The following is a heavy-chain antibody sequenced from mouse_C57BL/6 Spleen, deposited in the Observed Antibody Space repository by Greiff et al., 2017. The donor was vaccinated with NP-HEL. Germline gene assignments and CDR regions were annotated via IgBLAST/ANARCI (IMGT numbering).Heavy chain of an antibody. V-gene: IGHV1-7*01. CDR3: ARTQYDDGSFYAMDY. J-gene: IGHJ4*01. CDR2: INPSSGYT. CDR1: GYTFTSYW. D-gene: IGHD2-4*01. Sequence: QVQLKESGAELAKPGASVKLSCKASGYTFTSYWMHWVKQRPGQGLEWIGYINPSSGYTKYNQKFKDKATLTADKSSSTAYMQLSSLTYEDSSVYYYARTQYDDGSFYAMDYWGQGTSVTVSS.